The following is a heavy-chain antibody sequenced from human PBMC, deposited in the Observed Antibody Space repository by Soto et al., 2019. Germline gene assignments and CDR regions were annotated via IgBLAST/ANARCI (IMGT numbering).Heavy chain of an antibody. J-gene: IGHJ4*02. CDR2: ISYDGSNK. CDR3: ARDPNPLTTIFGVVITNPRYYFDY. Sequence: QVQLVESGGGVVQPGRSLRLSCAASGFTFSSYAMHWVRQAPGKGLEWVAVISYDGSNKYYADSVKGRFTISRDNSKNTLYLQMNSLRAEDTAVYYCARDPNPLTTIFGVVITNPRYYFDYWGQGTLVTVSS. CDR1: GFTFSSYA. D-gene: IGHD3-3*01. V-gene: IGHV3-30-3*01.